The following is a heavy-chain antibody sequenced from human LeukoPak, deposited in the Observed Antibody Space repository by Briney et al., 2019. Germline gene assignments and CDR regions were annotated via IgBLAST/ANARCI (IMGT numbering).Heavy chain of an antibody. V-gene: IGHV1-69*04. CDR3: ASSISSGWPPSVDY. CDR1: GGTFSSYA. CDR2: IIPILGIA. D-gene: IGHD6-19*01. Sequence: SVKVSCKASGGTFSSYAISWVRQAPGQGLEWMGRIIPILGIANYAQKFQGRVTITADKSTSTAYMELSSLRSEDTAVYYCASSISSGWPPSVDYWGQGTLVAVSS. J-gene: IGHJ4*02.